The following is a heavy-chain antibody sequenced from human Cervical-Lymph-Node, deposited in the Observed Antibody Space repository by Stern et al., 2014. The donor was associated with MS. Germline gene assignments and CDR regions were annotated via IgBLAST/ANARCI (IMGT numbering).Heavy chain of an antibody. CDR1: GYSFATYW. CDR3: ARPGDDTAKYGLDV. CDR2: IYPGDSDT. V-gene: IGHV5-51*03. Sequence: MQLVESGAEVKKPGEYLKISCKGSGYSFATYWIGWVRQMPWKGLEWMVIIYPGDSDTIYSPSFQGQVTISADKSISTAYLHWSSLKASDTAMYYCARPGDDTAKYGLDVWGQGTTVTVSS. J-gene: IGHJ6*02. D-gene: IGHD5-18*01.